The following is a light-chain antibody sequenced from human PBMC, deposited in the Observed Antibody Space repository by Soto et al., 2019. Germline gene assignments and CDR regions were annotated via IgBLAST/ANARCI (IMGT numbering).Light chain of an antibody. V-gene: IGLV1-44*01. CDR1: SSNIGSNT. CDR2: NNI. J-gene: IGLJ7*01. Sequence: QSVLTQPPSASGTPGQRVSISCSGSSSNIGSNTVRWYQHLPGTAPRLLIYNNIQRPSGVPDRFSGSKSGTSASLAISGLQSEDGADYYCAVWDDSLDGHAVFGGGTQLTVL. CDR3: AVWDDSLDGHAV.